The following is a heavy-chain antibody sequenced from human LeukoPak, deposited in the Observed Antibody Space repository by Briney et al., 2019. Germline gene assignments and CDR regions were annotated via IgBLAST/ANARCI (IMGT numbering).Heavy chain of an antibody. V-gene: IGHV3-7*01. J-gene: IGHJ4*02. CDR3: ARDLRTGYTYGYPLDF. Sequence: GGTLRLSCAVSGFTFRSYVMSWVRQAPGKGLEWVANINQDGSLKYYVDSVKGRFTISRDNAKNSLYLQMNSLRAEDTAFYYCARDLRTGYTYGYPLDFWGQGTLLTVSS. CDR1: GFTFRSYV. D-gene: IGHD5-18*01. CDR2: INQDGSLK.